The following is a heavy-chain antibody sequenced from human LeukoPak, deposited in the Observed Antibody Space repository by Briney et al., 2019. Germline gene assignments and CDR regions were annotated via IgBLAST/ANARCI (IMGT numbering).Heavy chain of an antibody. J-gene: IGHJ5*02. CDR2: ISGSGGST. D-gene: IGHD3-10*01. CDR3: AKRLVTMVRGVITYNWFDP. CDR1: GFTFSSYA. V-gene: IGHV3-23*01. Sequence: GGSLRLSCAASGFTFSSYAMSWVRRAPGKGLEWVSAISGSGGSTYYADSVKGRFTISRDNSKNTLYLQMNSLRAEDTAVYYCAKRLVTMVRGVITYNWFDPWGQGTLVTVSS.